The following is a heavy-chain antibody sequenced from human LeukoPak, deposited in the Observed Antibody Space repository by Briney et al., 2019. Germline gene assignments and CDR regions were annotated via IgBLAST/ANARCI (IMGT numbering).Heavy chain of an antibody. J-gene: IGHJ4*02. CDR2: INPNSGGT. CDR1: GYTFTGYY. V-gene: IGHV1-2*02. CDR3: ARPNGNYYDSSGYDAFDY. D-gene: IGHD3-22*01. Sequence: ASVKVSCKASGYTFTGYYMHWVRQAPGQGLEWMGWINPNSGGTNYAQKFQGRVTMTRDTSISTAYMELSRLRSDDTAVYYCARPNGNYYDSSGYDAFDYWGQGALVTVSS.